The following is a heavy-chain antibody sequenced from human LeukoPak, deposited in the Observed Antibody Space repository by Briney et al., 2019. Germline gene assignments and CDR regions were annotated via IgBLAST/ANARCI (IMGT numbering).Heavy chain of an antibody. CDR2: IDPNGGGT. D-gene: IGHD2-2*01. CDR3: ARTRGYQLLLENYFDY. CDR1: GYTFTGYY. V-gene: IGHV1-2*02. J-gene: IGHJ4*02. Sequence: ASVKVSCKASGYTFTGYYIHWVRQAPGQGLEWMGWIDPNGGGTNYAQKFQGRVTMTRDTSISTAYMELSRLRSDDTAVYYCARTRGYQLLLENYFDYWGQGTLVTVSS.